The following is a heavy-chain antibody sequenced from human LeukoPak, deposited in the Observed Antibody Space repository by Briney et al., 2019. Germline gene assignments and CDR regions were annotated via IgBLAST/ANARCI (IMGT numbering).Heavy chain of an antibody. CDR2: ISASGSST. CDR1: GFSFTNYG. Sequence: PGGSLRLSCAASGFSFTNYGMSWVRQAPGKGLEWVSFISASGSSTHYADSVKGRFTISRDNSKNTVHLQINSLRAEDTATYYCAKGAQDDFWSGYTIEYFDVWGQGTLVSVSS. D-gene: IGHD3-3*01. V-gene: IGHV3-23*01. J-gene: IGHJ4*02. CDR3: AKGAQDDFWSGYTIEYFDV.